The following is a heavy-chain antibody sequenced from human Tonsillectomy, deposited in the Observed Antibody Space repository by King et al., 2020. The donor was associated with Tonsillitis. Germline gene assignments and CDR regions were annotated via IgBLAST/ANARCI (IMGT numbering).Heavy chain of an antibody. Sequence: EVQLVESGAEVRKPGESLRISCQASGYSLTSHWITWVRQIPGKGLEWMGRIDPSDSYSNYNPSFQGHVTISLDKSISTAYLRWSSLKASDTAMYYCARHLTPDQHYYDSPDPFDYWGQGTLVTVSS. CDR2: IDPSDSYS. D-gene: IGHD3-22*01. J-gene: IGHJ4*02. V-gene: IGHV5-10-1*03. CDR3: ARHLTPDQHYYDSPDPFDY. CDR1: GYSLTSHW.